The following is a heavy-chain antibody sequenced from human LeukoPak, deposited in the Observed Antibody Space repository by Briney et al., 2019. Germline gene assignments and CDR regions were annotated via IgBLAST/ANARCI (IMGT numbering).Heavy chain of an antibody. Sequence: ASVKVSCKASGYTFSNNYMHWVRQAPGQGLEWMGIINPSGGSSSYAQKFQGRVTMTRDTSTSTVYMELSSLRSEDTAVYYCARDSGYSNSIDYWGQGTLVTVSS. V-gene: IGHV1-46*01. CDR3: ARDSGYSNSIDY. CDR2: INPSGGSS. J-gene: IGHJ4*02. D-gene: IGHD5-18*01. CDR1: GYTFSNNY.